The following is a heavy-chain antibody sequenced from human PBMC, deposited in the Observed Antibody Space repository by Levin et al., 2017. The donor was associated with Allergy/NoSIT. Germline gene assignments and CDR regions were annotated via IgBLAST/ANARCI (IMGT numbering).Heavy chain of an antibody. V-gene: IGHV3-48*03. J-gene: IGHJ4*02. CDR3: ARGGSYLTNGFDY. Sequence: GASVKVSCVASGFSFNNSELNWVRQAPRKGLEWISYISRDGSSTYLADSVKGRFSISRDNAKNSLYLQMNSLRAEDTAVYFCARGGSYLTNGFDYWGQGTLVTVSS. CDR1: GFSFNNSE. CDR2: ISRDGSST. D-gene: IGHD2-8*01.